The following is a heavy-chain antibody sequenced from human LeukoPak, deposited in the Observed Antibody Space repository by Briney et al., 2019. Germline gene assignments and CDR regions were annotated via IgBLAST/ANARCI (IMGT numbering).Heavy chain of an antibody. V-gene: IGHV1-69*13. Sequence: SVKVSCKASGGTFSSYAISWVRQAPGQGLEWMGGIIPIFGTANYAQKFQGRVTITADETTSTAYMELSSLRSEDTAVYYCAATDGELPSYYFDYWGQGTLVTVSS. CDR2: IIPIFGTA. J-gene: IGHJ4*02. D-gene: IGHD1-26*01. CDR3: AATDGELPSYYFDY. CDR1: GGTFSSYA.